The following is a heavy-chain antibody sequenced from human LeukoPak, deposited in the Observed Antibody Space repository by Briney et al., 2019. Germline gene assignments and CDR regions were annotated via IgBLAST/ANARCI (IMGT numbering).Heavy chain of an antibody. CDR3: AREGIAAAILDY. V-gene: IGHV4-4*07. D-gene: IGHD6-13*01. CDR2: VYSSGST. J-gene: IGHJ4*02. Sequence: KXLEWIGRVYSSGSTKYNPSLKSRVTMSVDTSKNQFSLKLTSVTAADTAVYYCAREGIAAAILDYWGQGTLVTVSS.